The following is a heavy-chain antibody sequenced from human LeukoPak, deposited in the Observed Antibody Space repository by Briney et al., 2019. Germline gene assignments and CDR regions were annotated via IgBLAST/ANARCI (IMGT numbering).Heavy chain of an antibody. CDR3: TARRGGSRLDY. CDR1: GFSFSNYF. CDR2: IRSKAYGGTT. J-gene: IGHJ4*02. D-gene: IGHD1-26*01. Sequence: GGSLRLSCEASGFSFSNYFISWIRQAPGKGLEWVGFIRSKAYGGTTEYAASVKGRFTISREDSNSVAYVQMNSLKTEDTAVYYCTARRGGSRLDYWGQGTLVTVSS. V-gene: IGHV3-49*03.